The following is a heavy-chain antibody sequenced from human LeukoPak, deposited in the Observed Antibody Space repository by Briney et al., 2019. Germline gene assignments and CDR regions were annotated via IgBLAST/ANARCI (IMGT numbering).Heavy chain of an antibody. D-gene: IGHD6-6*01. CDR1: GGSISSGGYY. V-gene: IGHV4-39*07. CDR2: INHSGST. J-gene: IGHJ3*02. CDR3: ALSIAARLDAFDI. Sequence: PSETLSLTCTVSGGSISSGGYYWSWIRQPPGKGLEWIGEINHSGSTNYNPSLKSRVTISVDTSKNQFSLKLSSVTAADTAVYYCALSIAARLDAFDIWGQGTMVTVSS.